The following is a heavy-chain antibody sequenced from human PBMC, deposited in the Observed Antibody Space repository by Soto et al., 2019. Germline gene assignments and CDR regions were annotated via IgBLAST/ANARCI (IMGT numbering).Heavy chain of an antibody. CDR2: ISSNSDTI. Sequence: EVQLVESGGGLVQPGRSLRLSCAASGFTVDDYAVHWVRQAPGKGLEWVSGISSNSDTIDYADSVKGRFTISRDNAKNSLFLQMNSLRPEDTALYYCAKDMKWGGMTTIHYFDSWGQGTLVTVSS. CDR3: AKDMKWGGMTTIHYFDS. J-gene: IGHJ4*02. CDR1: GFTVDDYA. D-gene: IGHD4-17*01. V-gene: IGHV3-9*01.